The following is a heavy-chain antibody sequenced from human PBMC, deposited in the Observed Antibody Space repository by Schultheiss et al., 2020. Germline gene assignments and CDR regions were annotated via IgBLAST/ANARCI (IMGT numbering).Heavy chain of an antibody. V-gene: IGHV3-7*01. Sequence: GGSLRLSCAASGFTFRSYWMSWVRQAPGKGLEWVANIKQDGSEKYYVDSVKGRFTISRDNAKNSVYLQMNSLRSEDTAVYYCARGGLSGNDFWSGYYGMDVWGQGTTVTVSS. D-gene: IGHD3-3*01. CDR2: IKQDGSEK. J-gene: IGHJ6*02. CDR3: ARGGLSGNDFWSGYYGMDV. CDR1: GFTFRSYW.